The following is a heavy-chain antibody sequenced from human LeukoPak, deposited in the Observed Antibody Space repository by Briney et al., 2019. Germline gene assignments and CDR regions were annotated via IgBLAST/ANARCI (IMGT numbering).Heavy chain of an antibody. J-gene: IGHJ5*02. CDR1: GFSVSTKY. CDR3: ARGQGFLLDL. V-gene: IGHV3-53*01. CDR2: INVGGDT. D-gene: IGHD3-10*01. Sequence: PGGSLRLSCAASGFSVSTKYMSWGRQAPGKGLEWVSIINVGGDTYYADSVTGRFTISRDTSKNTVYLQMDNLRAEDTAVYYCARGQGFLLDLWGQGTLVTVSS.